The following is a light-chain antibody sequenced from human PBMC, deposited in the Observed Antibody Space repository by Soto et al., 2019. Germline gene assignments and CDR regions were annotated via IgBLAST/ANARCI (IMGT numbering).Light chain of an antibody. Sequence: EIVLTQSPGTLSLSPGDRATLSCRASQGVSRSYLGWYQQKPGQAPRLLMYGASIRAAGVPDRFSGSGSGTEFTLTISRLEPVDFTVYYCHHYETFGQGTKVDIK. J-gene: IGKJ1*01. V-gene: IGKV3-20*01. CDR3: HHYET. CDR1: QGVSRSY. CDR2: GAS.